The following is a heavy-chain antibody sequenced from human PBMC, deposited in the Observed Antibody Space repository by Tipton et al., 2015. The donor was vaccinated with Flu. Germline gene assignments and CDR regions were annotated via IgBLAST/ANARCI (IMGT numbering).Heavy chain of an antibody. CDR1: GGSVNTYNFF. CDR2: IYHSGST. CDR3: AKIGYCTSTTCYYNWFDP. J-gene: IGHJ5*02. V-gene: IGHV4-61*01. Sequence: TLSLTCTVSGGSVNTYNFFWSWIRHTPGKGLEWIGYIYHSGSTNYNPSLKSRVTISVDTSKNQFSLRLSSVTAADTAVYYCAKIGYCTSTTCYYNWFDPWGQGTLVTVSS. D-gene: IGHD2-2*03.